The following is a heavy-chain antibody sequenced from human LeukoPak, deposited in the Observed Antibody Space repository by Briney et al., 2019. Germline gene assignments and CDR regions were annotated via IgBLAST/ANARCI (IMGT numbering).Heavy chain of an antibody. V-gene: IGHV3-11*04. CDR3: ARDAALRFLKYYYFDY. CDR1: GFTFSDYY. Sequence: PGGSLRLSCAASGFTFSDYYMSWIRQAPGKGLEWVSCISTSGSTTYLGDSVKGRFTISRDNAKNSLYLQMNSLRAEDTAVYYCARDAALRFLKYYYFDYWGQGTLVTVSS. D-gene: IGHD3-3*01. CDR2: ISTSGSTT. J-gene: IGHJ4*02.